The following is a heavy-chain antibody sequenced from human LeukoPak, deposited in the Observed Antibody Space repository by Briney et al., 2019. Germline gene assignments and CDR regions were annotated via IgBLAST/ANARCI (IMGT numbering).Heavy chain of an antibody. CDR1: GGSISSYY. D-gene: IGHD3-10*01. CDR2: IYYSGST. CDR3: ARSPVGVRNFDY. V-gene: IGHV4-59*08. J-gene: IGHJ4*02. Sequence: PSETLSLTCTVSGGSISSYYWSWIRQPPGKGVEWIGYIYYSGSTNHNPSLTSRVTISVDTSKNQFSLKLSSVTAADTAVYYCARSPVGVRNFDYWGQGALVTVSS.